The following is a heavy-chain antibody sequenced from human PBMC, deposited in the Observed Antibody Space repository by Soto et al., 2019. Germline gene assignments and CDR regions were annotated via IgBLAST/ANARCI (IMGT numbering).Heavy chain of an antibody. V-gene: IGHV1-2*02. CDR3: SRVAVSGTIDY. CDR2: INPNRGAT. Sequence: SVKVSCQASGYTFTVYYLDWFRQAPGHGLAWMGWINPNRGATDYAQKFQGRVTMTRDTSINTAYMELSSLTSDDTAGDYCSRVAVSGTIDYWGQGTLVTVSS. CDR1: GYTFTVYY. J-gene: IGHJ4*02. D-gene: IGHD6-19*01.